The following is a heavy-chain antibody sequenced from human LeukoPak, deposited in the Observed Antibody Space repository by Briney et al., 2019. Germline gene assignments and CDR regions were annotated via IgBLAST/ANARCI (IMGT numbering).Heavy chain of an antibody. CDR2: IISYSDNP. CDR1: GYTFTSYY. J-gene: IGHJ3*02. D-gene: IGHD2-15*01. Sequence: ASVKVSCKASGYTFTSYYITWVRQAPGQGFEWMGWIISYSDNPTYARNLQGRVTMTTDTSTSTAYMELRSLRSDDTAVYYCARTPHYCSGGSCYFDVFDIWGQGTMVTVSS. CDR3: ARTPHYCSGGSCYFDVFDI. V-gene: IGHV1-18*01.